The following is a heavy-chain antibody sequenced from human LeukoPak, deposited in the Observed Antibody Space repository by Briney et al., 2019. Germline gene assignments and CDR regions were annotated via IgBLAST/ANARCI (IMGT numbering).Heavy chain of an antibody. D-gene: IGHD5-18*01. J-gene: IGHJ3*02. CDR2: IYYSGST. CDR3: ARQYDTARLGAFDM. Sequence: PSETLSLTCIVSGGSISSSTHYWGWIRQPPGKGLEWIGSIYYSGSTYYKSSLKSRVTISVDTSKNQFSLKLTPVTAADTAVYYCARQYDTARLGAFDMWGQGTKVSVSS. CDR1: GGSISSSTHY. V-gene: IGHV4-39*01.